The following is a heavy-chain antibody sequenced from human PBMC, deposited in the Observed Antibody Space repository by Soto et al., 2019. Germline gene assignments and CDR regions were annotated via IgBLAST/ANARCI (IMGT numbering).Heavy chain of an antibody. CDR1: GFTFSNYA. J-gene: IGHJ4*02. V-gene: IGHV3-23*01. CDR2: LSGSGGST. D-gene: IGHD3-10*01. CDR3: AKDPGFYYGSGGSSSAYYFQY. Sequence: GGSLRLSCAASGFTFSNYAVSWVRQAPGKGPEWVSALSGSGGSTHYADSVKGRFTISRDNSKNTLYLLMNSLRADDTAVYYCAKDPGFYYGSGGSSSAYYFQYWGQGTLVTVSS.